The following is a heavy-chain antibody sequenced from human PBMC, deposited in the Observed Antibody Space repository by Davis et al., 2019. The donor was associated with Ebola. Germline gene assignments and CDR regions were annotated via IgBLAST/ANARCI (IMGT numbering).Heavy chain of an antibody. Sequence: PGGSLRLSCAASGFTFSRYAMSWVRQAPGKGLEWVSHISDSAVSTYNADSVKGRFTISRDNSKNTLYLQMNSLTGEDTAVYYCARPREQQLGRHGMDVWGKGTTVTVSS. J-gene: IGHJ6*04. V-gene: IGHV3-23*01. CDR2: ISDSAVST. CDR1: GFTFSRYA. D-gene: IGHD6-13*01. CDR3: ARPREQQLGRHGMDV.